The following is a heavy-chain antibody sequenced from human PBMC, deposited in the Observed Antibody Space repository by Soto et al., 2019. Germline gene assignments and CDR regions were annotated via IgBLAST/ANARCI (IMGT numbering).Heavy chain of an antibody. V-gene: IGHV4-59*01. J-gene: IGHJ3*02. CDR2: IYYSGST. CDR1: GGSISSYY. D-gene: IGHD6-13*01. CDR3: ARARYSSSWPHYDHDAFDI. Sequence: SETLSLTCTVSGGSISSYYWSWIRQPPGKGLEWIGYIYYSGSTNYNPSLKSRVTISVDKSKNQFSLKLSSVTAADTAVYYCARARYSSSWPHYDHDAFDIWGQGTMVTVSS.